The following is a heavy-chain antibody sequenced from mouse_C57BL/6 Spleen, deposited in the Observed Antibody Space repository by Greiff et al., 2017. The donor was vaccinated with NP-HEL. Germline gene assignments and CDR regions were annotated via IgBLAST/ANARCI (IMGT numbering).Heavy chain of an antibody. D-gene: IGHD5-2*01. Sequence: VQLQQSGPELVKPGASVKISCKASGYTFTDYYMNWVKQSHGKSLEWIGDINPNNGGTSYNQKFKGKATLTVDKSSSTAYMELLSLTSVDSAVXSCASEGNNYVAMDYWCQGTSVTVSS. CDR1: GYTFTDYY. V-gene: IGHV1-26*01. CDR3: ASEGNNYVAMDY. J-gene: IGHJ4*01. CDR2: INPNNGGT.